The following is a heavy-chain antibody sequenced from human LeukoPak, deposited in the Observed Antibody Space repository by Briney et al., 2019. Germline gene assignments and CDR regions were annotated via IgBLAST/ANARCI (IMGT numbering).Heavy chain of an antibody. V-gene: IGHV1-2*02. CDR1: GYTFTGYY. J-gene: IGHJ6*03. CDR3: ARASGVPRYYYYMDV. Sequence: ASVKVSCKASGYTFTGYYMHWVRQAPGQGLEWMGWINPNSGGTNYAQKFQGRVTMTRDTFISTAYMELSRLRSDDTAVYYCARASGVPRYYYYMDVWGKGTTVTVSS. D-gene: IGHD3-3*01. CDR2: INPNSGGT.